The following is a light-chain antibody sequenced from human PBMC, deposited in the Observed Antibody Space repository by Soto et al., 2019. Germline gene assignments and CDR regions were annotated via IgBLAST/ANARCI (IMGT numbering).Light chain of an antibody. CDR2: AAS. V-gene: IGKV1-27*01. J-gene: IGKJ1*01. CDR1: QGISNY. Sequence: DIQMTQSPSSLSAALGDRVTITCRASQGISNYLAWYQQRPGKVPKLLIYAASTLQSGVPSRFSGSGSGTDFTLTISSLQPEDVATDYCQKYNSAPWTFGQGTKVEIK. CDR3: QKYNSAPWT.